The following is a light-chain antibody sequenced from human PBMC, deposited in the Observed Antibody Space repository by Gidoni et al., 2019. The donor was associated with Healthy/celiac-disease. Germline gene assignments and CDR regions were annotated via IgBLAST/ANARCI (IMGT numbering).Light chain of an antibody. Sequence: EIVLTQSPGTLSLSPGERATISCRASQSVSSSYLAWYQQKPGQAPRLLIYGASSSATGIPDRFSRSGAGTDFTLTISRLEPEDFAVYYCQQYGSSPPWTFGQGTKVEIK. CDR3: QQYGSSPPWT. J-gene: IGKJ1*01. CDR2: GAS. V-gene: IGKV3-20*01. CDR1: QSVSSSY.